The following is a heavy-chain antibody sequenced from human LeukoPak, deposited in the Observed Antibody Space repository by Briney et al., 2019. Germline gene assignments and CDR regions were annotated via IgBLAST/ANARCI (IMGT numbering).Heavy chain of an antibody. D-gene: IGHD3-16*01. CDR2: ISSSSSTI. CDR3: AREVGGSAFDI. V-gene: IGHV3-48*01. J-gene: IGHJ3*02. CDR1: GFVFSNYN. Sequence: AGGSLRLSCAASGFVFSNYNMHWVREAPGKGLEWVSYISSSSSTIFYADSVKGRFTISRDNAKNSLYLQMNSLRAEDTAVYYCAREVGGSAFDIWGQGTMVTVSS.